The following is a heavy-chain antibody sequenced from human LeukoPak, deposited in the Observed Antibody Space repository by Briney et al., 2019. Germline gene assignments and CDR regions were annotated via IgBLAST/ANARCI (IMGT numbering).Heavy chain of an antibody. CDR1: GYSFTSYW. D-gene: IGHD3-3*01. V-gene: IGHV5-51*01. J-gene: IGHJ5*02. CDR3: GRRVYVFWGVPLGNWSDP. CDR2: IYPGDSDT. Sequence: GESLKISCKGSGYSFTSYWIGWVRQMPGKGLEWMGIIYPGDSDTRYSPSFQGQVTISADKSISTAYLQWSSLKASDTAMYYCGRRVYVFWGVPLGNWSDPGGQGTLVTAS.